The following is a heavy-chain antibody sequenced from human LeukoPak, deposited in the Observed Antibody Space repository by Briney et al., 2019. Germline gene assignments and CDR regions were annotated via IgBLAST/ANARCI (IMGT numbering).Heavy chain of an antibody. CDR3: ARTRGGSSGWYEEYFDY. CDR2: INPSGGST. Sequence: ASVKVSCKASRYTFTSYYMHWVRQAPGQGLEWMGIINPSGGSTSYAQKFQGRVTMTRDTSTSTVYMELSSLRSEDTAVYYCARTRGGSSGWYEEYFDYWGQGTLVTVSS. V-gene: IGHV1-46*01. D-gene: IGHD6-19*01. J-gene: IGHJ4*02. CDR1: RYTFTSYY.